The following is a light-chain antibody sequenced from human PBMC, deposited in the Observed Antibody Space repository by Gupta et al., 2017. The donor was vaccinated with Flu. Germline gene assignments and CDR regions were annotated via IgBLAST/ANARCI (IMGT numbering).Light chain of an antibody. V-gene: IGKV1-5*03. CDR1: QSISTW. J-gene: IGKJ1*01. CDR3: QQYCSFSQGA. CDR2: EAS. Sequence: DIQLTQSPSTLSASVRDRVTITCRASQSISTWLAWYQQKPGKAPKLLIYEASTLQSGVPSRFSGSGSGTEFTLTISGRQPDDFATYYCQQYCSFSQGAFGQGTKVEIK.